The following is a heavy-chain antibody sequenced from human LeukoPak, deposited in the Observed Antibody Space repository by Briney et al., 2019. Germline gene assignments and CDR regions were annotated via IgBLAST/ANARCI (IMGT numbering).Heavy chain of an antibody. CDR3: ARAIGRGEGNFDY. D-gene: IGHD3-10*01. V-gene: IGHV6-1*01. J-gene: IGHJ4*02. CDR2: TYYRSKWYN. CDR1: GDSVSSSRAS. Sequence: SQTLSLTCAISGDSVSSSRASWNWIRQSPSRGLEWLGRTYYRSKWYNGYAVSVKSRITINPDTSKNQFSLQLISVTPEDTAVYYCARAIGRGEGNFDYWGQGTLVTVSS.